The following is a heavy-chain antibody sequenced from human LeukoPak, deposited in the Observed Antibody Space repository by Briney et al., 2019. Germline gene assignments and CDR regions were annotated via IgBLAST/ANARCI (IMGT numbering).Heavy chain of an antibody. D-gene: IGHD5-18*01. J-gene: IGHJ4*02. Sequence: GGSLRLSCAASGFTFSDYYMSWLRQAPGKGLEWVSYISSSGTSIDYADSVKGRFTMPRDNTKNSLYLQVNSLRAEDTAVYYCARESRDPPMVQDYFDYWGQGTLVTVSS. CDR2: ISSSGTSI. V-gene: IGHV3-11*04. CDR1: GFTFSDYY. CDR3: ARESRDPPMVQDYFDY.